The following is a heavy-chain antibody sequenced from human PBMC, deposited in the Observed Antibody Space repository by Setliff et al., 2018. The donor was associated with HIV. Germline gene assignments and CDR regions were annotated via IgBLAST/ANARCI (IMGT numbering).Heavy chain of an antibody. V-gene: IGHV1-69*13. Sequence: GPSVKVSCKASGYTFTNFGISWVRQAPGQGLDWMGGIIPVFGTTNYAQKFQGRVTITADESTSTAYMELSSLRAEDTAVYYCARIYCSSTSCPTHYWGQGPLVTASS. D-gene: IGHD2-2*01. CDR2: IIPVFGTT. CDR3: ARIYCSSTSCPTHY. J-gene: IGHJ4*02. CDR1: GYTFTNFG.